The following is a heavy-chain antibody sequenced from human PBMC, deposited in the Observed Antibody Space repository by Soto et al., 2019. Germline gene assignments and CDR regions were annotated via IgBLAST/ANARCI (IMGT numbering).Heavy chain of an antibody. V-gene: IGHV3-15*01. CDR1: GFTVSNAW. D-gene: IGHD2-8*01. Sequence: PGGSLRLSCAVSGFTVSNAWMSWVRQAPGKWLEWVGRFKSKSDGATIDYATPVKGRFTISRDDSQNTLYLQMSSLKTEDTAVYYCTTGPGGGVTPREVPDFWGQEXLVTVYS. J-gene: IGHJ4*02. CDR2: FKSKSDGATI. CDR3: TTGPGGGVTPREVPDF.